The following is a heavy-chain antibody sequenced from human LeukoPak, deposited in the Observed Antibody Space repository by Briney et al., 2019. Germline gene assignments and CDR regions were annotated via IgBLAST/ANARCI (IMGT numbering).Heavy chain of an antibody. V-gene: IGHV4-34*01. D-gene: IGHD3-22*01. J-gene: IGHJ6*03. Sequence: SETLSLTCAVYGGSFSGYYWSWIRQPPGKGLEWIGEIKHSGSTNYNPSLKSRVTISVDTSKNQFSLKLSSVTAADTAVYYCTRGSIAYYYMDVWGKGTTVTISS. CDR3: TRGSIAYYYMDV. CDR2: IKHSGST. CDR1: GGSFSGYY.